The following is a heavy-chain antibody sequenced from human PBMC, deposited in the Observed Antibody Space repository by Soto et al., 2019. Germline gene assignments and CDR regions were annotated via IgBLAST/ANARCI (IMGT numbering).Heavy chain of an antibody. CDR1: GGTFSSYA. CDR2: IIPIFGTA. J-gene: IGHJ6*02. CDR3: ASVMYSSGWSYYYYYGMDV. V-gene: IGHV1-69*13. D-gene: IGHD6-19*01. Sequence: SVKVSCKASGGTFSSYAISWVRQAPGQGLEWMGGIIPIFGTANYAQKFQGRVTITADESTSTAYMELSSLRSEDTAVYYCASVMYSSGWSYYYYYGMDVWGQGTTVTAP.